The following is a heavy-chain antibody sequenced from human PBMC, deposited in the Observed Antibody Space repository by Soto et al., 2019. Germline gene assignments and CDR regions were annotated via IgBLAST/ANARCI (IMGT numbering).Heavy chain of an antibody. D-gene: IGHD3-22*01. J-gene: IGHJ4*01. Sequence: SVTMSVTWSVSGDLIGSGDYLVWVRQTPGKGLEWLGSIDYSGKTYKNPSLKSRVSASVDLSQNQFSLNLRSVTAADTAVYFCARDLSSGYDSYYSDYLVHRTLVPVSS. CDR3: ARDLSSGYDSYYSDY. V-gene: IGHV4-38-2*02. CDR2: IDYSGKT. CDR1: GDLIGSGDY.